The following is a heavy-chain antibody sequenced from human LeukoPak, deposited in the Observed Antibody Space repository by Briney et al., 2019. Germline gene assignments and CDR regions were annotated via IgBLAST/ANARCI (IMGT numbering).Heavy chain of an antibody. CDR2: INPNSGGP. V-gene: IGHV1-2*02. D-gene: IGHD2-8*01. CDR1: GYTFTGYY. Sequence: WASVKVSCQASGYTFTGYYMHWVRQAPGQGLEWMGWINPNSGGPNYAQKFQGRVTMTRDTSISTAYMELSSLRSEDTAVYYCARGRTGYCTNGVCWQNNYYYYMDVWGKGTTVTVSS. CDR3: ARGRTGYCTNGVCWQNNYYYYMDV. J-gene: IGHJ6*03.